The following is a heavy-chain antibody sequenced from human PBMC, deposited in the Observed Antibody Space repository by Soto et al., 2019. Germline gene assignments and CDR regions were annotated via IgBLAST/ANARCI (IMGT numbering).Heavy chain of an antibody. D-gene: IGHD5-18*01. CDR2: ILYDGGNK. V-gene: IGHV3-30-3*01. CDR3: ARDNGYSHGHGMDV. J-gene: IGHJ6*02. Sequence: PGGSLRLSCAASGFTFSSYTIHWVRQAPGKGLEWEALILYDGGNKYYADSVKGGFTISRDNSKNTLYLQMNSLRAEDTAVYYCARDNGYSHGHGMDVWGQGTTVTVSS. CDR1: GFTFSSYT.